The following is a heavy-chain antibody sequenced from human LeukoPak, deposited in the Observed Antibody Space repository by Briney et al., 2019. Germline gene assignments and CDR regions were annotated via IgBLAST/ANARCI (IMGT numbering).Heavy chain of an antibody. Sequence: PGGSLRLSCAASGFTFSSYAMSWVRQAPGKGLEWVSVITGSGGNTYYADSVKGRFTISRDNSKNTLYLQMNSLRAEDTAVYYCARDNAGYDYWGQGTLVTVSS. V-gene: IGHV3-23*01. CDR3: ARDNAGYDY. D-gene: IGHD5-12*01. CDR1: GFTFSSYA. J-gene: IGHJ4*02. CDR2: ITGSGGNT.